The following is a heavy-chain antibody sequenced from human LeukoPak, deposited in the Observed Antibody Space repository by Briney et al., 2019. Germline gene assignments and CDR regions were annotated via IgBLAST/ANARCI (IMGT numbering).Heavy chain of an antibody. V-gene: IGHV3-48*03. CDR1: GFTFSSYE. Sequence: GGSLRLSCAASGFTFSSYEMNWVRRAPGKGLEWVSYISSSGSTIYYADSVKGRFTISRDNAKNSLYLQMNSLRAEDTAVYYCARDTYYYDSSGYHIMDYWGQGTLVTVSS. D-gene: IGHD3-22*01. CDR3: ARDTYYYDSSGYHIMDY. CDR2: ISSSGSTI. J-gene: IGHJ4*02.